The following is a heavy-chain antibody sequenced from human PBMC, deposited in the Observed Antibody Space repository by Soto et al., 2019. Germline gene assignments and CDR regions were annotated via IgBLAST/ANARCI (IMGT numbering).Heavy chain of an antibody. J-gene: IGHJ3*02. CDR3: AGYYYDAQSEADAFDI. CDR2: ISYDGSNK. CDR1: GFTFSSYA. D-gene: IGHD3-22*01. V-gene: IGHV3-30-3*01. Sequence: GGSLRLSCAASGFTFSSYAMHWVRQAPGKGLEWVAVISYDGSNKYYADSVKGRFTISRDNSKNTLYLQMNSLRAEDTAVYYCAGYYYDAQSEADAFDIWGQGTMVTVSS.